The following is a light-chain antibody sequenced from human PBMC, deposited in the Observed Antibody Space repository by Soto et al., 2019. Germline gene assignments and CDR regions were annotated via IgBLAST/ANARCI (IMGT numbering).Light chain of an antibody. V-gene: IGKV1-33*01. CDR3: QQYDTLRT. CDR1: PDLRSY. J-gene: IGKJ4*01. Sequence: DIQMTQSPSSLSAAIGDRVPITCQASPDLRSYLHWYHQKPGKAPQLLIYDASTLQTGVPSRFSGSGAGTVLTFISSSLQPEDIGTYYCQQYDTLRTLGGGTKVEIK. CDR2: DAS.